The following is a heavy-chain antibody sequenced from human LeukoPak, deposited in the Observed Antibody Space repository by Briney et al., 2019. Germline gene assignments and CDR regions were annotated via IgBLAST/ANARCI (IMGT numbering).Heavy chain of an antibody. CDR1: GFTVSSNY. J-gene: IGHJ4*02. CDR3: ARDRWGYSYGYDY. CDR2: IKQDGSEK. Sequence: GGSLRLSCAASGFTVSSNYMSWVRQAPGKGLEWVANIKQDGSEKYYVDSVKGRFTISRDNAKNSLYLQMNSLRAEDTAVYYCARDRWGYSYGYDYWGQGTLVTVSS. V-gene: IGHV3-7*01. D-gene: IGHD5-18*01.